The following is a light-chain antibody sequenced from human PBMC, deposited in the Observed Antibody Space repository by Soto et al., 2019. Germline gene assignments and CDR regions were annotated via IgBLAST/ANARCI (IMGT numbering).Light chain of an antibody. CDR3: QQYNTYST. CDR1: QSISSW. Sequence: DIQMTQSPSTLSASVGDRVIITCRASQSISSWLAWYQQKPGEAPNLLIYKASTLASGVPSRFSGSGSGTEFTLTISCLQPDDFATYYCQQYNTYSTFGPGTKVEI. J-gene: IGKJ1*01. V-gene: IGKV1-5*03. CDR2: KAS.